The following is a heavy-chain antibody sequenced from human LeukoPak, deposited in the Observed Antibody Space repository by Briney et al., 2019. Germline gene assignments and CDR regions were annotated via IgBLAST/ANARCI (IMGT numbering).Heavy chain of an antibody. CDR2: INTNAGNP. CDR3: ARGDWLHDY. Sequence: ASVKVSCKASGCIFTNYAMNWVRQAPGQGLEWMGWINTNAGNPTYAQGFTGRFVFSLDTSVSTAYLQISSLKADDTAVYYCARGDWLHDYWGQGTLVTVSS. D-gene: IGHD3-9*01. V-gene: IGHV7-4-1*02. J-gene: IGHJ4*02. CDR1: GCIFTNYA.